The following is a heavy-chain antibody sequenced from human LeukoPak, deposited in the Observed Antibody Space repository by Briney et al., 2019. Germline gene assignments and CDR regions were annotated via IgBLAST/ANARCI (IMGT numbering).Heavy chain of an antibody. D-gene: IGHD3-3*01. CDR3: ARVAIDFWSGLVYYYGMDV. CDR2: IWYDGSNK. Sequence: GRSLRLSCAASGFTFSSYGMHWVRQAPGKGLEWVAVIWYDGSNKYYADSVKGRFTISRDNSKNTLYLQMNSLRAEDTAVYYCARVAIDFWSGLVYYYGMDVWGQGTTVTVSS. V-gene: IGHV3-33*01. CDR1: GFTFSSYG. J-gene: IGHJ6*02.